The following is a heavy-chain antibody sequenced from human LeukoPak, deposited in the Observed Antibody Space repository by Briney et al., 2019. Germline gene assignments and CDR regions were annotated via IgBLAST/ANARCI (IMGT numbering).Heavy chain of an antibody. D-gene: IGHD3-22*01. CDR3: ARVAVGYYVDY. V-gene: IGHV4-59*01. Sequence: PSETLSLTCTVSGGSISSYYWSWFRQPPGKGLEWIGYIYYSGSTNYNPSLKSRVTISVDTSKNQFSLKLSSVTAADTAVYYCARVAVGYYVDYWGQGTLVTVSS. CDR1: GGSISSYY. J-gene: IGHJ4*02. CDR2: IYYSGST.